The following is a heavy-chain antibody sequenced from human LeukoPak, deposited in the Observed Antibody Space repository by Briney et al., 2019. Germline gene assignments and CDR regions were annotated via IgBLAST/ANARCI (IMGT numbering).Heavy chain of an antibody. D-gene: IGHD3-22*01. Sequence: SETLSLTCAVYGGSFSGYYWSWIRQPPGKGLEGIGEINHSGSTNYNPSLKSRVTISVDTSKNQFSLKLSSVTAADTAVYSCARSDSSGHDSDYWGQGTLVTVSS. J-gene: IGHJ4*02. V-gene: IGHV4-34*01. CDR1: GGSFSGYY. CDR3: ARSDSSGHDSDY. CDR2: INHSGST.